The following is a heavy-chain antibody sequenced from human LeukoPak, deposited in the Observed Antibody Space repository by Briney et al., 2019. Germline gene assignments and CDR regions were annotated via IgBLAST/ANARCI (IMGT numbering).Heavy chain of an antibody. CDR2: IYSGGST. Sequence: GGSLRLFCTASVLTVSANYMSWLRQAPGKGLEWVSVIYSGGSTYYADSAKRRFTISRDNSKNTLYLQMNSLRAEDTAVYYCATRSSGWGQGTLVTVSS. D-gene: IGHD6-19*01. J-gene: IGHJ4*02. CDR1: VLTVSANY. CDR3: ATRSSG. V-gene: IGHV3-53*01.